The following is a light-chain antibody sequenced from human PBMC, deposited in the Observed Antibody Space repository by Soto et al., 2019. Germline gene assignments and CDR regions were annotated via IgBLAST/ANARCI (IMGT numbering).Light chain of an antibody. CDR1: QSISSN. CDR2: GAS. J-gene: IGKJ2*01. CDR3: QHYNNWPYT. Sequence: EIVMTQSPATLSVSPGERATLSCRASQSISSNLAWYQQKPGQAPRLLIYGASTRATGIPARFSGSGSGTEFTLTISSLQSEDFGVYYCQHYNNWPYTFGQGTQLEIK. V-gene: IGKV3D-15*01.